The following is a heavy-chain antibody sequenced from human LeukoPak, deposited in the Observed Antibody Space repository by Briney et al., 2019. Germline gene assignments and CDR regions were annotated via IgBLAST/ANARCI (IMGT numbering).Heavy chain of an antibody. J-gene: IGHJ5*02. V-gene: IGHV1-24*01. Sequence: GASVKVSWKVSGYTLTELSMHWVRQAPGKGLEWMGGFDPEDGETIYAQKFQGRVTMTEDTSTDTAYMELSSLRSEDTAVYYCATAKGGYGRWFDPWGQGTLVTVSS. CDR3: ATAKGGYGRWFDP. CDR1: GYTLTELS. CDR2: FDPEDGET. D-gene: IGHD1-26*01.